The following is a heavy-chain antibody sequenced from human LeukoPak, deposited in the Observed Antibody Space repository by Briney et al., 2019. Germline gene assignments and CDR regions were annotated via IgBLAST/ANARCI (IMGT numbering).Heavy chain of an antibody. V-gene: IGHV3-7*03. D-gene: IGHD2-21*02. CDR1: GFTFSSYW. J-gene: IGHJ4*02. CDR2: IKQDGSEK. Sequence: PGGSLRLSCAASGFTFSSYWMSWARQAPGKGLEWVANIKQDGSEKYYVDSVKGRFTISRDNAKNSLYLQMNSLRAEDTAVYYCARAGSGGDCYKCESSDFDYWGQGTLVTVSS. CDR3: ARAGSGGDCYKCESSDFDY.